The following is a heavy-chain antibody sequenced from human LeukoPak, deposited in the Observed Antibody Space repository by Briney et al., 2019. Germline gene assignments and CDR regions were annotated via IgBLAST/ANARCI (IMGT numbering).Heavy chain of an antibody. CDR3: ARGKADILTGTKAGHDAFDI. Sequence: PGGSLRLSCAASGFTVSSNYMSWVRQAPGKGLEWVSVIYSGGSTYYADSVKGRFTISRDNSKNTLYLQMNSLRAEDTAVYYCARGKADILTGTKAGHDAFDIWGQGTMVIVSS. CDR2: IYSGGST. CDR1: GFTVSSNY. V-gene: IGHV3-66*01. D-gene: IGHD3-9*01. J-gene: IGHJ3*02.